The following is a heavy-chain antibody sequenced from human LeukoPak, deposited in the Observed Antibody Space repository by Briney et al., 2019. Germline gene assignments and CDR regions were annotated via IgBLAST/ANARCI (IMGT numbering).Heavy chain of an antibody. V-gene: IGHV4-59*12. CDR3: ARAGGIPYGLDSFDY. Sequence: PSETLSLTCTVSGGSISSCYWSWIRQPPGKGLEWIGYIHYSGSTNYNPSLKSRVTMSVDTSKNQFSLKLSSVTAADTAVYYCARAGGIPYGLDSFDYWGQGTLVTVSS. CDR2: IHYSGST. CDR1: GGSISSCY. J-gene: IGHJ4*02. D-gene: IGHD3-16*01.